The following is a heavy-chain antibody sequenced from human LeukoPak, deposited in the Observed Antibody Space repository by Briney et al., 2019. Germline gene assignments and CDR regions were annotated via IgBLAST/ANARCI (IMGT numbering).Heavy chain of an antibody. D-gene: IGHD6-13*01. CDR2: IYHSGST. Sequence: SETLSLTCAVSGYSISSGYYWGWIRQPPGKGLEWIGSIYHSGSTYYNPSLKSRVTISVDTSKNQFSLKLSSVTDADTAVYYCARLPVAAAGQSVDYWGQGTLVTVSS. J-gene: IGHJ4*02. CDR3: ARLPVAAAGQSVDY. V-gene: IGHV4-38-2*01. CDR1: GYSISSGYY.